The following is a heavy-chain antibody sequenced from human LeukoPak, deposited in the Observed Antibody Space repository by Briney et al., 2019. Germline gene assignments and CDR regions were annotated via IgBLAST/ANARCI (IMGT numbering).Heavy chain of an antibody. Sequence: SETLSLTCTVSGGSISSYYWSWIRQPPGKGLEWIGYIYYSGSTDYNPSLKSRVTISVDTSKNQFSLKLSSVTAADTAVYYCARQDYVWGSYSYFDYLGQGTLVTVS. CDR1: GGSISSYY. CDR3: ARQDYVWGSYSYFDY. J-gene: IGHJ4*02. CDR2: IYYSGST. V-gene: IGHV4-59*08. D-gene: IGHD3-16*01.